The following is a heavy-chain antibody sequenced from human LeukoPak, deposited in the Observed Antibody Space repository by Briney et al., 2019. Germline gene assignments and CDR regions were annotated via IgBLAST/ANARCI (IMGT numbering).Heavy chain of an antibody. CDR1: GGSISSYY. CDR2: IYYSGST. Sequence: PSETLSLTCTVSGGSISSYYWSWIRQPPGKGLEWIGYIYYSGSTNYNPSLKSRVTISVDTSKNQFSLKLSSVTAADTAVYYGARGGGAIVGATYFDYWGQGTLVTVSS. J-gene: IGHJ4*02. D-gene: IGHD1-26*01. CDR3: ARGGGAIVGATYFDY. V-gene: IGHV4-59*01.